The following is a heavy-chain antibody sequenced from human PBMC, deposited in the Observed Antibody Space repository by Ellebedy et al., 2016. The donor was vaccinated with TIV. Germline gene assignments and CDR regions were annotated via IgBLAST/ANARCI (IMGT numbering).Heavy chain of an antibody. J-gene: IGHJ4*02. CDR2: ISAYNGNT. CDR1: GYTFTSYG. CDR3: AAAVQQTEFDYFDY. D-gene: IGHD6-13*01. V-gene: IGHV1-18*04. Sequence: ASVKVSCXASGYTFTSYGISWVRQAPGQGLEWMGWISAYNGNTNYAQKLQGRVTMTTDTSTSTAYMELRSLRSDDTAVYYCAAAVQQTEFDYFDYWGQGTLVTVSS.